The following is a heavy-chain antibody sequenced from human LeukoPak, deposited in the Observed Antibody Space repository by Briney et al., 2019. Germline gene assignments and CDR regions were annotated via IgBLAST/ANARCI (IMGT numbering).Heavy chain of an antibody. CDR2: ISGSVGST. CDR1: GFTLSSYG. CDR3: QAEDGIRDFADKSKSDYFDY. J-gene: IGHJ4*02. D-gene: IGHD3-9*01. Sequence: GTLRLSCAASGFTLSSYGMSWVRQSPGKWLKPVSAISGSVGSTYYADSVKGQFTISRDNSKNTLYLQMNSLRAEDTAVFFFQAEDGIRDFADKSKSDYFDYWGQGTLVTVSS. V-gene: IGHV3-23*01.